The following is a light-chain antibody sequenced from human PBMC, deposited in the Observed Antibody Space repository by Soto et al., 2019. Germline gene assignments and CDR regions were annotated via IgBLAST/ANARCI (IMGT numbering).Light chain of an antibody. Sequence: QAVVTQEPSFSVSPGGTVTLTCGLSSGSVSTSYYPSWYQQTPGQAPRTLIYSTNTRSSGVPDRFSGSILGNKAALTITGAQVDDESDYYCVLYMGSGYWVFGGGTKVTVL. J-gene: IGLJ3*02. CDR1: SGSVSTSYY. V-gene: IGLV8-61*01. CDR3: VLYMGSGYWV. CDR2: STN.